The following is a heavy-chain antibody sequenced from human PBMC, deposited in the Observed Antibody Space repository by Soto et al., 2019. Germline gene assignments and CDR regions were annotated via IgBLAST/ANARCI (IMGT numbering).Heavy chain of an antibody. D-gene: IGHD6-19*01. Sequence: QIQLVQSGAEVKQPGASVKVSCKVSGYTFTSHGITWVRQAPGQGLQYMAWINANNGDTNYAQKFQGRVTLTTDTSASTAYLELRSLRSEDTAIYYCAREHLVPRYSSGLGGFCGQGTLVTVSS. CDR3: AREHLVPRYSSGLGGF. V-gene: IGHV1-18*01. J-gene: IGHJ4*02. CDR1: GYTFTSHG. CDR2: INANNGDT.